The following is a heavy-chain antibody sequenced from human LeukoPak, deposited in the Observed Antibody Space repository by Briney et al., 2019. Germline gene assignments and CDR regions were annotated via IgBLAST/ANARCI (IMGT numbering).Heavy chain of an antibody. CDR2: IKQDGSET. J-gene: IGHJ5*02. CDR1: GFTFRSYW. D-gene: IGHD3-10*01. V-gene: IGHV3-7*01. CDR3: ARGGQEGTGDL. Sequence: GGSLRLSCAASGFTFRSYWMTWVRQSPGKGLEWVANIKQDGSETYHVDSVKGRFTISRDNDKDSLYLEMNSMRAEDTAVYYWARGGQEGTGDLWGQGTLVTVSS.